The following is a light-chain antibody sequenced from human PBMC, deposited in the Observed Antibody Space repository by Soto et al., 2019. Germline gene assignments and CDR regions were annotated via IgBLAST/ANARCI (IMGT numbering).Light chain of an antibody. CDR2: EVS. CDR1: SSDVGGYNY. V-gene: IGLV2-8*01. J-gene: IGLJ2*01. CDR3: SSFPGSNNFE. Sequence: QSALTQPPSASGSPGQSVTISCTGTSSDVGGYNYVSWYQQHPGKAPTLMIYEVSKRHSGVPDRFSGSKSGNRASLTVSGLQAAEEADYYCSSFPGSNNFEFGGGTKVTVL.